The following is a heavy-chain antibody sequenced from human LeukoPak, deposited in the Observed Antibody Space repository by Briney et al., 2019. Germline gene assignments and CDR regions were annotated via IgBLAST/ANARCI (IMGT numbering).Heavy chain of an antibody. CDR1: GFTFSSYA. J-gene: IGHJ4*02. D-gene: IGHD4-11*01. CDR2: ISGSGGST. Sequence: PGGSLRLSCAASGFTFSSYAMSWVRRAPGKGLGWVSAISGSGGSTYYADSVKGRFTISRDNSKNTLYLQMNSLRAEDTAVYYCAKGSSNSEVSTDYWGQGTLVTVSS. V-gene: IGHV3-23*01. CDR3: AKGSSNSEVSTDY.